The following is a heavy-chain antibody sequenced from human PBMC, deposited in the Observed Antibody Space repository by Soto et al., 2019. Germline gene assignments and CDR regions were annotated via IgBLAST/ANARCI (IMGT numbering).Heavy chain of an antibody. J-gene: IGHJ6*02. V-gene: IGHV1-69*08. D-gene: IGHD3-10*01. Sequence: QVQLVQSGAEVKKPGSSVKVSCKASGGTFSSYTISWVRQAPGQGLEWMGRIIPILGIANYAQKFQGRVTITADKSTSTAYMELSSLRSEDTAVYYCARDRVVRGSSRYYYYGMDVWGQGTTVTVSS. CDR2: IIPILGIA. CDR3: ARDRVVRGSSRYYYYGMDV. CDR1: GGTFSSYT.